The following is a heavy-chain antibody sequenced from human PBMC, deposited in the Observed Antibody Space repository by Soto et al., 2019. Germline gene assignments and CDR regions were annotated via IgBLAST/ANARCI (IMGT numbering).Heavy chain of an antibody. D-gene: IGHD6-25*01. CDR2: IDPSDSYT. J-gene: IGHJ5*02. CDR3: ARSAVGTNWFDP. Sequence: PGESLKISCKGSGYSFTIYWISWVRQMPGKGLEWMGRIDPSDSYTNYSPSFQGHVTISADKFISTAYLQWSSLKASDTAMYYCARSAVGTNWFDPWGQGTLVTVSS. V-gene: IGHV5-10-1*01. CDR1: GYSFTIYW.